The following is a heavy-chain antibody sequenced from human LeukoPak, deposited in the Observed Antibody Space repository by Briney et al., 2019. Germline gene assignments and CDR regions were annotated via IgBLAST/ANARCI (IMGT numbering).Heavy chain of an antibody. CDR2: ISSSGSTI. Sequence: PGGSLRLSCAASGFTFSDYYMSWIRQAPGKGLEWVSYISSSGSTIYYADSVKGRFTISRDNAKNSLYLQMNSLRAEDAAVYYCARFRSSGPDAFDIWGQGTMVTVSS. J-gene: IGHJ3*02. CDR3: ARFRSSGPDAFDI. V-gene: IGHV3-11*01. CDR1: GFTFSDYY. D-gene: IGHD3-22*01.